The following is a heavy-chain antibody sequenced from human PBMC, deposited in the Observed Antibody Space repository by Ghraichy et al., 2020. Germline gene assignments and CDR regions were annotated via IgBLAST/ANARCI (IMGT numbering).Heavy chain of an antibody. CDR1: GYTFTAYY. CDR2: INPDSGAT. Sequence: ASVKVSCKASGYTFTAYYVHWVRQAPGQGLEWMGWINPDSGATHSPQKFQGRVTMTRDTSISTAYMELSRLRSDDTAVYFCARIMRGSSNFDLWGRGTQVTVSS. J-gene: IGHJ2*01. D-gene: IGHD3-10*01. V-gene: IGHV1-2*02. CDR3: ARIMRGSSNFDL.